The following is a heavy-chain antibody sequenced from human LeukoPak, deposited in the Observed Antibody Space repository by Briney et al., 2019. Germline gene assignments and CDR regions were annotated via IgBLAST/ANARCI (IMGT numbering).Heavy chain of an antibody. Sequence: GASVTVSCKASGYTFTGYYMHWVRQAPGQGLEWMGWINPNSGGTNYAQKFQGRVTMTRDTSISTAYMELSRLRSDDTAVYYCARDEGNTMVRGVILYYFDYWGQGTLVTVSS. V-gene: IGHV1-2*02. J-gene: IGHJ4*02. CDR3: ARDEGNTMVRGVILYYFDY. CDR2: INPNSGGT. CDR1: GYTFTGYY. D-gene: IGHD3-10*01.